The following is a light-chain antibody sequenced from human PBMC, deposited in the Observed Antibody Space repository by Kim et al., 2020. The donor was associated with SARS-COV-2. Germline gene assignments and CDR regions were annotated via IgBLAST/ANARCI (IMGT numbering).Light chain of an antibody. CDR2: RAS. CDR1: QSISSW. V-gene: IGKV1-5*03. CDR3: QQYNSYPFT. Sequence: DIQMTQSPSTLSASVGDRVTITCRASQSISSWLAWYQQKPGKAPKLMIYRASTLESAVPSRFSGSGSGTEFTLTIGSLQPDDFATYYCQQYNSYPFTFGPGTKLEI. J-gene: IGKJ3*01.